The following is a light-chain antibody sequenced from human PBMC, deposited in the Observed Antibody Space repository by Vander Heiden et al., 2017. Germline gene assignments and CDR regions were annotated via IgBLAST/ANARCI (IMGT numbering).Light chain of an antibody. CDR1: SSDVGGYNS. CDR2: DVT. Sequence: QSALTQPASVSASPGQSITISCTGTSSDVGGYNSVSWYQQYPGKAPKVIIYDVTNLPSGVSDRFSGSKSGNTASLIISGLQAEDEADYYCSSYTSSNTLVFGGGTKLTVL. J-gene: IGLJ2*01. V-gene: IGLV2-14*01. CDR3: SSYTSSNTLV.